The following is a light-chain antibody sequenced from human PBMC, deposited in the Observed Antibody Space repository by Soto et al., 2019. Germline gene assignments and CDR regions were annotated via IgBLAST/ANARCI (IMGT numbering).Light chain of an antibody. CDR2: GAS. CDR3: LQYGSSPTWT. J-gene: IGKJ1*01. V-gene: IGKV3-20*01. CDR1: QSVSSKN. Sequence: EIVLTQSPGTLSLSPGERATLSCGASQSVSSKNLAWYQQKPGQAPRLLIYGASSSATGIPDRFSGSGSGTDFTLTISRLEPEDFAVYYCLQYGSSPTWTFGQGTRVEIK.